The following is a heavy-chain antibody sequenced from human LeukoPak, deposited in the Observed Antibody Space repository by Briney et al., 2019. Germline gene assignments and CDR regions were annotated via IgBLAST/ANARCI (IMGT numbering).Heavy chain of an antibody. CDR2: INPNSGGT. J-gene: IGHJ4*02. D-gene: IGHD6-13*01. Sequence: ASVKVSCKASGYTFTGYYIQWVRQAPGQGLEWMGRINPNSGGTQYAQKSQVRVTMTRDTSISTAYMELSRLRSDDTAVYYCARGGYSSSWYDGGMIDYWGQGTLVTVSS. V-gene: IGHV1-2*06. CDR1: GYTFTGYY. CDR3: ARGGYSSSWYDGGMIDY.